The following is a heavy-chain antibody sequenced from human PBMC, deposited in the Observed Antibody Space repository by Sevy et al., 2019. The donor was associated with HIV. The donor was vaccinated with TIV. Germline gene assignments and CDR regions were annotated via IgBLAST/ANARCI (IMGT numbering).Heavy chain of an antibody. J-gene: IGHJ4*02. D-gene: IGHD3-3*01. Sequence: GSLRLSCAASGFIFSTYDMHWGRQAPGKGLEWVAFISYDGSKKYYADSVKGRFTISRDNSKKALYLQMYSLRAEDTAVYYCAKDLGEDGGYWGQGTLVTVSS. V-gene: IGHV3-30*18. CDR2: ISYDGSKK. CDR3: AKDLGEDGGY. CDR1: GFIFSTYD.